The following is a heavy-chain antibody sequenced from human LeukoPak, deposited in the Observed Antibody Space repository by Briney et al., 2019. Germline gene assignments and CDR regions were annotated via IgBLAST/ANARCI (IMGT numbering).Heavy chain of an antibody. V-gene: IGHV4-39*01. CDR3: ASRYCSGGSCYPPNYFDY. CDR2: IYYGGST. Sequence: SETLSLTCTVSGGSISSSSYYWGWIRQPPGKGLEWIGSIYYGGSTYYNPSLKSRVTISVDTSKNQFSLKLSSVTAADTAVYYCASRYCSGGSCYPPNYFDYWGQGTLVTVSS. J-gene: IGHJ4*02. D-gene: IGHD2-15*01. CDR1: GGSISSSSYY.